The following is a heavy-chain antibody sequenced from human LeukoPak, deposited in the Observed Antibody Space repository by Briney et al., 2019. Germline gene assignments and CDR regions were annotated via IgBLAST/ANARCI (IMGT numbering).Heavy chain of an antibody. D-gene: IGHD7-27*01. CDR3: AREDDSWGPNNLDL. CDR2: IDTSGSTM. V-gene: IGHV3-48*02. J-gene: IGHJ3*01. CDR1: AFTFSDYS. Sequence: GGSLRLSCAASAFTFSDYSMNWVRQAPGKGLEWISYIDTSGSTMYYADSVMGRFTISRDNAKESLYLQMNSLRDEDTAVYYCAREDDSWGPNNLDLWGQGTMVTVSS.